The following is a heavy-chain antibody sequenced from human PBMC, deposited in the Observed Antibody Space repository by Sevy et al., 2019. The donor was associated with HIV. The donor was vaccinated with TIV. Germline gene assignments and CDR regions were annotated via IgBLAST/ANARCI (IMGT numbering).Heavy chain of an antibody. Sequence: ASVKVSCKASGYTFTSYYMHWVRQAPGQGLEWMGIINPSGGSTSYAQKFQGRVTMTRDTSTSTVYMELSSLRSEDTAVYYCARDSDNYDILTGYYPFDYWGPGTLVTVS. D-gene: IGHD3-9*01. V-gene: IGHV1-46*01. J-gene: IGHJ4*02. CDR1: GYTFTSYY. CDR3: ARDSDNYDILTGYYPFDY. CDR2: INPSGGST.